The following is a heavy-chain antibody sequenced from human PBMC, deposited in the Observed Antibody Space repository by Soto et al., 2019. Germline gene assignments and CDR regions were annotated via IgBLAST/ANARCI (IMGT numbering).Heavy chain of an antibody. V-gene: IGHV3-74*01. CDR2: IKGDGTRT. Sequence: EVQLVESGGALVQPGGSLRLSCVASGFTFSSYWMHWVRQGPGKGLVWVSRIKGDGTRTNYADSVRGRFTVSRDNAKNTLYLQINSLTAEDTAVYYCARGTLTSIDMVDYWGQGTLVTVSS. D-gene: IGHD2-21*01. CDR1: GFTFSSYW. CDR3: ARGTLTSIDMVDY. J-gene: IGHJ4*02.